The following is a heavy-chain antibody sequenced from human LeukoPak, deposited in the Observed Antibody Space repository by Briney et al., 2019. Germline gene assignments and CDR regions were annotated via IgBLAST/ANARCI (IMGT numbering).Heavy chain of an antibody. Sequence: GGSLRLSCSASGFTFSSYAMHWVRQAPGKGLEYVSAISSNGGSTYYADSVKGRFTISRDNSKNTLYLQMSSLRAEDTAVYYCVKEGRHYDFWSGYQYYFDYWGQGTLATVSS. CDR3: VKEGRHYDFWSGYQYYFDY. V-gene: IGHV3-64D*06. CDR1: GFTFSSYA. CDR2: ISSNGGST. D-gene: IGHD3-3*01. J-gene: IGHJ4*02.